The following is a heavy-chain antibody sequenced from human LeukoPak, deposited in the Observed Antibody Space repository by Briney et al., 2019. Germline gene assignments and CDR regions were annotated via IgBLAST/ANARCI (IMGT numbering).Heavy chain of an antibody. J-gene: IGHJ4*02. CDR1: GFTFTSYA. D-gene: IGHD3-16*01. Sequence: GGSLRLSCAASGFTFTSYAMSWVRQAPGKGLEWVSAISGSGGSTYYADSVKGRFTISRDNAKNTLYLQMNSLRAEDTAVYYCSKASPWGVLFDYWGQGTLVTVSS. V-gene: IGHV3-23*01. CDR2: ISGSGGST. CDR3: SKASPWGVLFDY.